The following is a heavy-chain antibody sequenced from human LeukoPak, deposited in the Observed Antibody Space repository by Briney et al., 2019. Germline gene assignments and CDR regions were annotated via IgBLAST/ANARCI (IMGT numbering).Heavy chain of an antibody. V-gene: IGHV3-48*01. CDR1: GFTFTIFG. Sequence: GGSLRLSCAASGFTFTIFGLNWVRQAPGKGPGWISYIYARSGITYYADCVQGRFTISRDDDRESVFLQMDGLRVDDTAVCYCARTYDFGRGPPGDAFDNWGPGTWVIVSA. CDR3: ARTYDFGRGPPGDAFDN. D-gene: IGHD3-3*01. J-gene: IGHJ3*02. CDR2: IYARSGIT.